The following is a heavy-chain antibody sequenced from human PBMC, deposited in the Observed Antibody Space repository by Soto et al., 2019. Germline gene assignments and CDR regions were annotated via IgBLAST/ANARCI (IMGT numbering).Heavy chain of an antibody. Sequence: LRLSCAASGFTFSRYEMNWVRQAPGKGLEWVAYISISGRTIYYADSVKGRFTISRDDAKSSLYLQMNSLRAGDTAVYYCARDVSGSFYVSGINDDAYDLWGRGTLVTVSS. CDR2: ISISGRTI. V-gene: IGHV3-48*03. CDR1: GFTFSRYE. J-gene: IGHJ3*01. CDR3: ARDVSGSFYVSGINDDAYDL. D-gene: IGHD1-26*01.